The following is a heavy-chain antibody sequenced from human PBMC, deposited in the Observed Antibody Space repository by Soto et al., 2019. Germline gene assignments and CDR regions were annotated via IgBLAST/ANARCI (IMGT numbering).Heavy chain of an antibody. D-gene: IGHD3-9*01. Sequence: QVQLQESGPGLVKPSQTLSLTCTVSGGSISSGGYYWSWIRQHPGKGLEWIGYIYYSGSTYYNPSLKSRVTISVDTSKNQFSLKLSSVTAADTAVYYCARDRAALRYFDWLPAGGMDVWGQGTTVTVSS. CDR3: ARDRAALRYFDWLPAGGMDV. V-gene: IGHV4-31*03. J-gene: IGHJ6*02. CDR2: IYYSGST. CDR1: GGSISSGGYY.